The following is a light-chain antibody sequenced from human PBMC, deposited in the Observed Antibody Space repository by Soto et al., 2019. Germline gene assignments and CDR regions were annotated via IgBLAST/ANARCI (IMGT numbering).Light chain of an antibody. CDR1: QSLLHRNGYNY. J-gene: IGKJ2*01. V-gene: IGKV2-28*01. CDR3: MQALHSPRT. CDR2: LGS. Sequence: DIVMTQSPLSLPVTPGEPASISCRSSQSLLHRNGYNYLDWYLQKPGQSPQLLIYLGSNRASGVPDRFSGSGSGTDFTLKISRVEAEDVGVYYCMQALHSPRTFGQGTKLEIK.